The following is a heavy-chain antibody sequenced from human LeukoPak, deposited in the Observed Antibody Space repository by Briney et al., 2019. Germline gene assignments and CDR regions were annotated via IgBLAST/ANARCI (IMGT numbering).Heavy chain of an antibody. CDR3: ASLYSSGWTRGDY. CDR1: GFTVSSNY. J-gene: IGHJ4*02. D-gene: IGHD6-19*01. V-gene: IGHV3-53*01. CDR2: IYSGGST. Sequence: AGGSLRLSCAASGFTVSSNYMSWVRQAPGKGLEWVSVIYSGGSTYYADSVKGRFTISRDNSKNTLYLQMNSLRAEDTAVYYCASLYSSGWTRGDYWGQGTLVTVSS.